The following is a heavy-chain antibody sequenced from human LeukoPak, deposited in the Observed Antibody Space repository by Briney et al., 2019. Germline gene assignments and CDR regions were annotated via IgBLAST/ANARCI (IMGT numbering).Heavy chain of an antibody. CDR1: GFSVSSNY. J-gene: IGHJ4*02. D-gene: IGHD2-2*01. CDR2: IYSGGST. CDR3: ATSTPGGYCTSTSCYGPRFDY. V-gene: IGHV3-53*01. Sequence: GESLKISCAASGFSVSSNYMSWVRQAPGKGLEWVSVIYSGGSTYYADSVKGRFTISRDNSKNTLYLQMNSLRAEDTAVYYCATSTPGGYCTSTSCYGPRFDYWGQGTLVTVSS.